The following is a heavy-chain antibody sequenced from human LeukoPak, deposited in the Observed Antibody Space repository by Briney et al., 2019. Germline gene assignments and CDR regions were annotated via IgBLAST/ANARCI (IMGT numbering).Heavy chain of an antibody. D-gene: IGHD5-12*01. J-gene: IGHJ4*02. CDR3: AKDRSRYSGYDPRSYYYDY. CDR2: ISGSGGST. V-gene: IGHV3-23*01. Sequence: PGGSLRLSCAASGFTLISYAMSWVRQAPGKGLEWVSAISGSGGSTYYADSVKGRFTISRDNSKNTLYLQVNSLRTEDTAVYYCAKDRSRYSGYDPRSYYYDYWGQGTLVSVSS. CDR1: GFTLISYA.